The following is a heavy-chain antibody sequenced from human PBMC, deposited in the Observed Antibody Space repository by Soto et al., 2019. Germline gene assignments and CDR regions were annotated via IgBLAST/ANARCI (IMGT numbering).Heavy chain of an antibody. CDR2: ISYDGSNK. Sequence: QVQLVESGGGVVQPGRSLRLSCAASGFIFSSCVMHWVRQAPGKGLEWVAVISYDGSNKYYADSVKGRFTISIDNSKNTLYLQMNSLRVEDTAVYYCARDLVGDHPNGMDVWGQGTTVTVSS. CDR1: GFIFSSCV. J-gene: IGHJ6*02. CDR3: ARDLVGDHPNGMDV. D-gene: IGHD1-26*01. V-gene: IGHV3-30-3*01.